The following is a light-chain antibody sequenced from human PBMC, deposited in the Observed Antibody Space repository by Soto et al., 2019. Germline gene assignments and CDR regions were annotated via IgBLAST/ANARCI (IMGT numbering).Light chain of an antibody. CDR3: PHYHIYSLT. J-gene: IGKJ4*01. CDR1: QSISSW. V-gene: IGKV1-5*03. Sequence: DIQMTQSPSTLSASVGDRVTITFRASQSISSWLAWYQQKPGKAPKILIYKASNLEGGVPSRFSGRGSGTDFTLTIISLQPDDFATYSCPHYHIYSLTFGGGTEV. CDR2: KAS.